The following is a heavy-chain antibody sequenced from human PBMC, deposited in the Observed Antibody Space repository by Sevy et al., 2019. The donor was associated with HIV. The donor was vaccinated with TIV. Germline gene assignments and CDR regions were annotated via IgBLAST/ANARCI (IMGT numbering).Heavy chain of an antibody. D-gene: IGHD6-13*01. CDR3: ARGGGNIAAAGRNWFDP. V-gene: IGHV4-34*01. CDR1: GGSFSGYY. J-gene: IGHJ5*02. CDR2: INHSGST. Sequence: SETLSLTCAVYGGSFSGYYWSWIRQPPGKGLEWIGEINHSGSTNYNPSLKSRVTISVDTSKNQFSLKLSSVTAADTAVYYCARGGGNIAAAGRNWFDPWGQGTLVTVSS.